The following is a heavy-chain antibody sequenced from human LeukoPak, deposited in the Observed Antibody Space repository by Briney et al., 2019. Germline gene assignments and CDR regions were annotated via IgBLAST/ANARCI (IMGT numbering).Heavy chain of an antibody. D-gene: IGHD1-26*01. Sequence: ASVKVSCKASGYTFTSYGISWVRQAPGQGLEWMGWINPNSGGTNYAQNFQGRVTMTRDTSISTAYMELSRLRSDDTAVYFCARSGGSYQGFPDYWGQGTLVTVSS. CDR1: GYTFTSYG. CDR3: ARSGGSYQGFPDY. J-gene: IGHJ4*02. V-gene: IGHV1-2*02. CDR2: INPNSGGT.